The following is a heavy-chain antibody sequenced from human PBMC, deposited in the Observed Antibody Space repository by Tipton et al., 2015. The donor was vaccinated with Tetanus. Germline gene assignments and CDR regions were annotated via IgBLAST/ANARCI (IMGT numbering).Heavy chain of an antibody. Sequence: TLSLTCTVSGGSISSYNWTWIRQPPGRGLEWIGYIYYSGSTNYNSSLRNRITISVDPSKNEVSLKVTSVTAADTARYYCARHWGMPLGAYAFNYWGQGTLVTVSS. V-gene: IGHV4-59*08. J-gene: IGHJ4*02. CDR1: GGSISSYN. CDR2: IYYSGST. CDR3: ARHWGMPLGAYAFNY. D-gene: IGHD2-8*01.